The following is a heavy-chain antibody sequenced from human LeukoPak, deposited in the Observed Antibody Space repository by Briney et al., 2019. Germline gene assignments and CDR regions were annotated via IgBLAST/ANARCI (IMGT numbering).Heavy chain of an antibody. D-gene: IGHD3-22*01. Sequence: PSETLSLTCAVYGGSFSGYYWSWIRQPPGKGLEWIGEINHSGSTNYNPSLKSRVTISVDTSKNQFSLKLSSVTAADTAVYYCARGRHYYDSSGYQFDYWGQGTLVTVSS. CDR2: INHSGST. J-gene: IGHJ4*02. CDR3: ARGRHYYDSSGYQFDY. CDR1: GGSFSGYY. V-gene: IGHV4-34*01.